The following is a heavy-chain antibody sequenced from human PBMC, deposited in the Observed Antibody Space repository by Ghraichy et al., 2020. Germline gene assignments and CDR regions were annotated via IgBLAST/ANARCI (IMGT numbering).Heavy chain of an antibody. CDR2: IRQDGSEK. J-gene: IGHJ6*02. CDR3: ARGFSSGWYSLGKFYYGMDV. V-gene: IGHV3-7*03. D-gene: IGHD6-19*01. Sequence: ETLSLTCAASGFTFSSYWMSWVRQAPGKGLEWVANIRQDGSEKNYVDSVKGRFTVSRDNAKNSLYLQMNSLRAEDTAVYYCARGFSSGWYSLGKFYYGMDVWGQGTTVTVSS. CDR1: GFTFSSYW.